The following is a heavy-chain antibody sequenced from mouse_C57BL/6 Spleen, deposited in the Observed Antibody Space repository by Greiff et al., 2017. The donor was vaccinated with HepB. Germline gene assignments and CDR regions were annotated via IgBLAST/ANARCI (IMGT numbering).Heavy chain of an antibody. V-gene: IGHV1-54*01. CDR3: ARGTGGDFDY. Sequence: QVQLQQSGAELVRPGTSVKVPCKASGYAFTNYLIEWVKQRPGQGLEWIGVINPGSGGTNYNEKFKGKATLTADKSSSTAYMQLSSLTSEDSAVYFCARGTGGDFDYWGQGTTLTVSS. CDR2: INPGSGGT. J-gene: IGHJ2*01. CDR1: GYAFTNYL. D-gene: IGHD4-1*01.